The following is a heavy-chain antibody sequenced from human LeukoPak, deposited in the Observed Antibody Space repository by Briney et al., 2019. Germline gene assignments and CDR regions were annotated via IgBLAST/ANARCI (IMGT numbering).Heavy chain of an antibody. CDR1: GFTFSSYA. D-gene: IGHD3-16*01. CDR3: SKGNSYGYFDY. J-gene: IGHJ4*02. Sequence: GGSLRLSCAASGFTFSSYAMNWVRQAPGKGLEWVSAISGSGGSTYYADSVKGRFTISRGNSKNTLYLQMNSLRAEDTAVYYCSKGNSYGYFDYWGQGALVTVSS. V-gene: IGHV3-23*01. CDR2: ISGSGGST.